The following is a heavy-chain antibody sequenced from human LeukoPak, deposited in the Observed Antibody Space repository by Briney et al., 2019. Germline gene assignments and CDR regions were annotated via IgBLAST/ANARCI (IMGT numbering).Heavy chain of an antibody. CDR2: INHSGST. D-gene: IGHD3-22*01. CDR3: AGVYYDSSGYRT. J-gene: IGHJ4*02. Sequence: SETLSLTCAVYGGSFSGYYWSWIRQPPGXGLEWIGEINHSGSTNYNPSLKSRVTISVDTSKNRFSLKLSSVTAADTAVYYCAGVYYDSSGYRTWGQGTLVTVSS. V-gene: IGHV4-34*01. CDR1: GGSFSGYY.